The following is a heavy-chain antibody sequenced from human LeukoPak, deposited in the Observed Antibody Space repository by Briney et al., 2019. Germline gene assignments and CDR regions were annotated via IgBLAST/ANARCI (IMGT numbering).Heavy chain of an antibody. V-gene: IGHV1-2*02. CDR1: GFTFTGYY. J-gene: IGHJ4*02. CDR2: INPNSGGT. CDR3: ERVYNWNYSDY. D-gene: IGHD1-7*01. Sequence: ASVNASCKASGFTFTGYYMHSVRQAPGQGLEWMGWINPNSGGTNYAQKFQGRVTMNRDTSISTAYMELSRLRSGDTAVYYCERVYNWNYSDYWGQGTLVTVSS.